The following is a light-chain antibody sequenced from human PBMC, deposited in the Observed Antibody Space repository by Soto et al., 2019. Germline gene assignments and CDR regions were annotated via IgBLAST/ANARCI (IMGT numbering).Light chain of an antibody. J-gene: IGKJ4*01. CDR3: QQRSNWPYLT. CDR1: QSVSGY. CDR2: DAS. V-gene: IGKV3-11*01. Sequence: EIVLTQSPDTLSLSPGERATLSCRASQSVSGYLGWYQQKPGQAPRLLIYDASNRAYGVPARFRGSGSGTNFILTIASLEPEDFAVYYCQQRSNWPYLTFGGGTRV.